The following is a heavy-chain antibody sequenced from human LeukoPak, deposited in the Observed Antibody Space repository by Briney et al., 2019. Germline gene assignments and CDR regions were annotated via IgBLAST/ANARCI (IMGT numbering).Heavy chain of an antibody. CDR2: INHSGST. J-gene: IGHJ4*02. V-gene: IGHV4-34*01. CDR3: ARGALGSIVVVPAAIGFDY. Sequence: PSETLSLTCAVYGGSFSGYYWSWIRQPPGKGLEWIGEINHSGSTNYNPSLKSRVTISVDTSKNQFSLKLSSVTAADTAVYYCARGALGSIVVVPAAIGFDYWGQGTLVTVSS. D-gene: IGHD2-2*01. CDR1: GGSFSGYY.